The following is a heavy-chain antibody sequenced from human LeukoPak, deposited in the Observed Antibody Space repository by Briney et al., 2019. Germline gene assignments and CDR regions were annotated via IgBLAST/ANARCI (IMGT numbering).Heavy chain of an antibody. CDR1: GGSISSYY. CDR3: ARASGYCGGDCYWDYYYYMDV. J-gene: IGHJ6*03. D-gene: IGHD2-21*02. Sequence: SETLSLTCTVSGGSISSYYWSWIRQPPGEGLEWIGYIYYSGSTNYNPSLKSRVTISVDTSKNQFSLKLSSVTAADTAVYYCARASGYCGGDCYWDYYYYMDVWGKGTTVTVSS. CDR2: IYYSGST. V-gene: IGHV4-59*01.